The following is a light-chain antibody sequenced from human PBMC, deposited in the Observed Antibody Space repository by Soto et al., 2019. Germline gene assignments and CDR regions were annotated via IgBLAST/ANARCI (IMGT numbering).Light chain of an antibody. CDR3: QQRSNWPIT. CDR2: RAS. CDR1: QSVSSL. J-gene: IGKJ5*01. Sequence: EVVMTQSPATLSLSPGERATLSCRASQSVSSLLAWYQQKPGQAPRLLIYRASTRATGISGRFSGSGSGTEFTLTITSLQSEDFAVYYCQQRSNWPITFGQGTRLEIK. V-gene: IGKV3-15*01.